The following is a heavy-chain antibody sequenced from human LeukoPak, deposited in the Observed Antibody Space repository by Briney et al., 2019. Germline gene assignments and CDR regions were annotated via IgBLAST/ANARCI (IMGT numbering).Heavy chain of an antibody. J-gene: IGHJ6*03. D-gene: IGHD2-2*01. Sequence: KTSETLSLTCTVSGGSISSSNYYWGWIRQPPGKGLEWIGSIYYSGSTYYNPSLKSRVTILVDSSKNRFSLKLSSVTAADTAVYYCARDRVVPAAMVELYYYYMDVWGKGTTVTVSS. CDR2: IYYSGST. CDR3: ARDRVVPAAMVELYYYYMDV. V-gene: IGHV4-39*07. CDR1: GGSISSSNYY.